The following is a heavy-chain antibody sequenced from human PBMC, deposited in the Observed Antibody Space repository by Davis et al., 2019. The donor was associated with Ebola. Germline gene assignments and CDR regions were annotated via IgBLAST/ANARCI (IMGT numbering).Heavy chain of an antibody. Sequence: GESLKISCAAPGFTFSSYDMHWVRQATGKGLEWVSAIGTAGDTYYPGSVKGRFTISRENAKNSLYLQMNSLRAGDTAVYYYARDGRTYGMDVWGQGTTVTVSS. CDR1: GFTFSSYD. CDR3: ARDGRTYGMDV. CDR2: IGTAGDT. D-gene: IGHD2-15*01. V-gene: IGHV3-13*01. J-gene: IGHJ6*02.